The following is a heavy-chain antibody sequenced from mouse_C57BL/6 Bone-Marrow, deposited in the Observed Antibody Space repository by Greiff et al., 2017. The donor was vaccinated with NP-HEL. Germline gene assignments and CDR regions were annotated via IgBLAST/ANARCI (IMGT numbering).Heavy chain of an antibody. V-gene: IGHV5-12*01. J-gene: IGHJ4*01. CDR3: ARHEGDAMDY. CDR2: ISNGGGST. CDR1: GFTFSDYY. Sequence: EVQRVESGGGLVQPGGSLKLSCAASGFTFSDYYMYWVRQTPEKRLEWVAYISNGGGSTYYPDTVKGRFTISRDNAKNTLYLQMSRLKSEDTAMYYCARHEGDAMDYWGQGTSVTVSS.